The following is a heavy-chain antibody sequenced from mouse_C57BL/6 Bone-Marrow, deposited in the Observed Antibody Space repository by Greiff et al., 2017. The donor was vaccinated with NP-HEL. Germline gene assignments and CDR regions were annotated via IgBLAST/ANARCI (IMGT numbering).Heavy chain of an antibody. CDR1: GYTFTSYW. Sequence: QLQQPGAELVKPGASVKLSCKASGYTFTSYWMHWVKQRPGQGLEWIGMIHPNSGSTNYNEKFKSKATLTVDKSSSTAYMQLSSLTSEDSAVYYCASGLQLGRWFAYWGQGTLVTVSA. D-gene: IGHD4-1*02. J-gene: IGHJ3*01. CDR3: ASGLQLGRWFAY. CDR2: IHPNSGST. V-gene: IGHV1-64*01.